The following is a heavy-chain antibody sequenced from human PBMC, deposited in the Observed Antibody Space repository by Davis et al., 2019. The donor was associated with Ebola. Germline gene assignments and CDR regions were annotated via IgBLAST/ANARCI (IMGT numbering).Heavy chain of an antibody. J-gene: IGHJ6*02. Sequence: ETLSLTCTVSGGSISSYYWSWVRQAPGKGLEWVSVIYSGGSTYYADSVKGRFTISRDNSKNTLYLQMNSLRAEDTAVYYCARALSTAYYDYYYGMDVWGQGTTVTVSS. CDR1: GGSISSYY. V-gene: IGHV3-66*01. CDR3: ARALSTAYYDYYYGMDV. CDR2: IYSGGST. D-gene: IGHD6-13*01.